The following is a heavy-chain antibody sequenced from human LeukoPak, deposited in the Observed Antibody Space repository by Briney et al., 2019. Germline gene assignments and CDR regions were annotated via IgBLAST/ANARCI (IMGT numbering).Heavy chain of an antibody. J-gene: IGHJ5*02. CDR1: GYSFTNYW. Sequence: GESLKISCKGSGYSFTNYWIGWVRQMPGKGLELMGVIYPGDSATRYSSSFQGQVAISVDKSIRTAYLQWSSLKASDIAMYYCARLPYCGGDCYPNWFDTWGQGTLVTVSS. D-gene: IGHD2-21*02. V-gene: IGHV5-51*01. CDR2: IYPGDSAT. CDR3: ARLPYCGGDCYPNWFDT.